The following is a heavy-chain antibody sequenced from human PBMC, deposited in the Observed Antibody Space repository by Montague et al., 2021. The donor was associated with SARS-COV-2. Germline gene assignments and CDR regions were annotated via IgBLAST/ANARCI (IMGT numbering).Heavy chain of an antibody. CDR1: GGSISSNY. V-gene: IGHV4-59*01. Sequence: SETLSLTCTVSGGSISSNYWCWIRQPPGKGLEWIGYIYYRGSTNYNPSPKSRVTIAVDMSKNKISLTVSSVTAADTAVYYCARVRQYSWFDTWGQGKLVTVSS. CDR3: ARVRQYSWFDT. CDR2: IYYRGST. D-gene: IGHD6-19*01. J-gene: IGHJ5*02.